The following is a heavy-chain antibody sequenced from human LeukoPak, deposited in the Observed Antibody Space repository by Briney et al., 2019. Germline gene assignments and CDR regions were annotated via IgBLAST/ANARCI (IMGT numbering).Heavy chain of an antibody. J-gene: IGHJ3*02. CDR3: ARFQNDFWSGYYREDAFDI. D-gene: IGHD3-3*01. Sequence: GASVKVSCKGSGSTFTSYSISWVRQAPGQGLEWMGWISAYNGNTNYAQKLQGRVTMTTDTSTSTAYMELRSLRSDDTAVYYCARFQNDFWSGYYREDAFDIWGQGTMVTVSS. CDR2: ISAYNGNT. CDR1: GSTFTSYS. V-gene: IGHV1-18*01.